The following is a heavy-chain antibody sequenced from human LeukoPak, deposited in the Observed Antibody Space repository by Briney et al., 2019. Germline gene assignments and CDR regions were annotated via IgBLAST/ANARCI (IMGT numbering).Heavy chain of an antibody. J-gene: IGHJ4*02. CDR3: AKDRTYYGDYVNFDY. D-gene: IGHD4-17*01. Sequence: GGSLRLSCAASGFTFSSYAMHWVRQAPGKGLEWVAVISYDGSNKYYADSVKGRFTISRDNSKNTLYLQMNSLRAEDTAVYYCAKDRTYYGDYVNFDYWGQGTLVTVSS. CDR2: ISYDGSNK. CDR1: GFTFSSYA. V-gene: IGHV3-30*04.